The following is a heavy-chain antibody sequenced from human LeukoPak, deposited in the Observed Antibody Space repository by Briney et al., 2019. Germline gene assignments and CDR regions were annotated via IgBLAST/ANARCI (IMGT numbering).Heavy chain of an antibody. CDR1: GGSFSGYY. V-gene: IGHV4-34*01. D-gene: IGHD3-9*01. CDR3: ARQPYYDILTGYSPHYFDY. CDR2: INHSGST. Sequence: SETLSLTCAVYGGSFSGYYWSWTRQPPGKGLEWIGEINHSGSTNYNPPLKSRVTISVDTSKNQFSLKLSSVTAADTAVYYCARQPYYDILTGYSPHYFDYWGQGTLVTVSS. J-gene: IGHJ4*02.